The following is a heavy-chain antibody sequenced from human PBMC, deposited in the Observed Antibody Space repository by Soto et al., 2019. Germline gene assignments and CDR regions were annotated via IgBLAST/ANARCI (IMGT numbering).Heavy chain of an antibody. V-gene: IGHV4-39*01. J-gene: IGHJ3*02. CDR3: ARHGITGSYYDAFDI. CDR2: IKYSGTT. D-gene: IGHD1-26*01. Sequence: TLSLTSTVTFASIRSSRCHQGSIRQPPGKGLEWIASIKYSGTTFYNPSLKSRVTLSVDTSKNQFALKLSSVTAAETAVYYCARHGITGSYYDAFDIWGQGTMVT. CDR1: FASIRSSRCH.